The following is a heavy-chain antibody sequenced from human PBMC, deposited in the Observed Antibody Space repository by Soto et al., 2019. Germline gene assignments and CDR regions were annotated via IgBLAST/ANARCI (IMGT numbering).Heavy chain of an antibody. CDR2: IYTSGST. V-gene: IGHV4-4*07. Sequence: SISSYYWSWIRQPAGKGLEWIGRIYTSGSTNYNPSLKSRVTMSVDTSKNQFSLKLSSVTAADTAVYYCARDKGSSWYNWFDPWGQGTLVTVSS. CDR3: ARDKGSSWYNWFDP. CDR1: SISSYY. D-gene: IGHD6-13*01. J-gene: IGHJ5*02.